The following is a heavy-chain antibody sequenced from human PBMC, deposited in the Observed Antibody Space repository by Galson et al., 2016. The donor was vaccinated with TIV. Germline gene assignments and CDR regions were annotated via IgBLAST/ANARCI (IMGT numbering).Heavy chain of an antibody. CDR2: INAGGDLT. CDR1: GFTFNKYA. Sequence: SLRLSCAGSGFTFNKYAMSWVRQTPERGLEWISNINAGGDLTNYADSVKGRFTMSRDNSKDTLYLDMNTLRAEDTAVYYCAKVRDLSGYSIVSFDHWGQGILVTVSS. CDR3: AKVRDLSGYSIVSFDH. J-gene: IGHJ4*02. V-gene: IGHV3-23*01. D-gene: IGHD3-3*01.